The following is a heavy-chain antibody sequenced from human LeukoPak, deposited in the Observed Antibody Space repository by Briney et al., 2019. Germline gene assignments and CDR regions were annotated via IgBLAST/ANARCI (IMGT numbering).Heavy chain of an antibody. Sequence: PGGSLRLSCAASGFTFNNYAMSWVRQAPGKGLEWVSSISGGGNTDYADSVKGRFTISRDNSKNTLYLQMSSLRAEDTAVYYCAKDMYYGSGSNFDYWGQGTLVTVSS. CDR2: ISGGGNT. V-gene: IGHV3-23*01. J-gene: IGHJ4*02. D-gene: IGHD3-10*01. CDR1: GFTFNNYA. CDR3: AKDMYYGSGSNFDY.